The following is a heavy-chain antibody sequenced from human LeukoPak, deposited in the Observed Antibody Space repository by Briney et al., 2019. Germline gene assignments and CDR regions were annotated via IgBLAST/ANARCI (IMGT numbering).Heavy chain of an antibody. CDR2: MNPNSGNT. CDR3: ARAGGQWLVHIDY. J-gene: IGHJ4*02. CDR1: GYTFTSYD. Sequence: ASVKVSCKASGYTFTSYDINWVRQAPGQGLEWMGWMNPNSGNTGYAQKFQGRVTMTRNTSISTVYMELSSLRSEDTAVYYCARAGGQWLVHIDYWGQGTLVTVSS. D-gene: IGHD6-19*01. V-gene: IGHV1-8*01.